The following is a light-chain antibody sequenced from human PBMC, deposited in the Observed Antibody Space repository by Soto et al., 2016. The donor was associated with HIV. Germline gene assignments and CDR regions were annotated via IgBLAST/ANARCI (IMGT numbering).Light chain of an antibody. CDR2: QDS. CDR1: KLGDKY. CDR3: QAWDSSTVV. Sequence: SYELTQPPSVSVSPGQTASITCSGDKLGDKYACWYQQKPSQSPVLVIYQDSKRPSGIPERFSGSNSGNTVTLTISGTQAMDEADYYCQAWDSSTVVFGGGTKLTVL. J-gene: IGLJ2*01. V-gene: IGLV3-1*01.